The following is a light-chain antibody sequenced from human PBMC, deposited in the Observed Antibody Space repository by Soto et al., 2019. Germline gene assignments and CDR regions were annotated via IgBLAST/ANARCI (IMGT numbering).Light chain of an antibody. CDR2: GAS. CDR1: QSVSSSY. J-gene: IGKJ4*01. V-gene: IGKV3-20*01. CDR3: QQYGGSPT. Sequence: EIVLTQSPGTLSLSPGERATLSCRASQSVSSSYLAWYQQKPGQTPRLLMYGASRRATGIPDRFSGSGSGTAFSLTISRLEPDDFAVYYCQQYGGSPTFGGGTKVEI.